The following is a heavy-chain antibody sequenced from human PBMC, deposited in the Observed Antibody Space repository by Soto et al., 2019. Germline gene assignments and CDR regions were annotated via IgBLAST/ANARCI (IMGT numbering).Heavy chain of an antibody. Sequence: QVQLVESGGGAVQPGESLRLSCVASGFDFTYYAMHWVRQAPGKGLESVAVMSSDGSKIHHTDSVKGRFTISRDNSKNTLYLQMNSLRKEDTAVYFCAKDEGVGGTLGLLDYWGQGTRVSVSS. J-gene: IGHJ4*02. V-gene: IGHV3-30*18. CDR2: MSSDGSKI. CDR3: AKDEGVGGTLGLLDY. CDR1: GFDFTYYA. D-gene: IGHD1-26*01.